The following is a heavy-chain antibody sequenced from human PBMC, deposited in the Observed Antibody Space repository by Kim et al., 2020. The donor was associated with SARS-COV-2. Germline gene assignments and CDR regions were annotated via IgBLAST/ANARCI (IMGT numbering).Heavy chain of an antibody. CDR2: IWYDGSNK. CDR1: GFTFSSYA. D-gene: IGHD6-13*01. Sequence: GGSLRLSCAASGFTFSSYAMHWVRQAPGKGLEWVAVIWYDGSNKYYADSVKGRFTISRDNSKNTLYLQMNSLRAEDTAVYYCAKDPYIGDSSSWYGFRTMFVCSGPGPLVTVSS. CDR3: AKDPYIGDSSSWYGFRTMFVC. J-gene: IGHJ4*01. V-gene: IGHV3-33*06.